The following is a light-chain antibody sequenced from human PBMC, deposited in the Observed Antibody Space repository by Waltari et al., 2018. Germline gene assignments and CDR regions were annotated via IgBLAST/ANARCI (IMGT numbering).Light chain of an antibody. CDR1: SSDVGSYNL. CDR2: EGS. V-gene: IGLV2-23*01. CDR3: CSYAGSSTLL. J-gene: IGLJ2*01. Sequence: QSALTQPASVSGSPGQSITVSCTGTSSDVGSYNLLPWYQQHPGTAPKLMIYEGSKRPSGVSNRFSGSKSGNTASLTISGLQAEDEADYYCCSYAGSSTLLFGGGTKVTVL.